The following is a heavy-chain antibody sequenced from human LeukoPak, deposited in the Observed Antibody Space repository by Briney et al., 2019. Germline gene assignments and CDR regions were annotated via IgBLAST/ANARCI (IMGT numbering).Heavy chain of an antibody. V-gene: IGHV1-18*01. J-gene: IGHJ3*01. D-gene: IGHD3-16*01. Sequence: ASVKVSCKASGYTFTTYAISWVRQAPGQGLEWMGWIGTYNGNPDYAQNLQGRVTMTTDTSTSTACMELRNLKSDDTAVYYCAREDPGGAFDVWGRGTMVTVSS. CDR2: IGTYNGNP. CDR3: AREDPGGAFDV. CDR1: GYTFTTYA.